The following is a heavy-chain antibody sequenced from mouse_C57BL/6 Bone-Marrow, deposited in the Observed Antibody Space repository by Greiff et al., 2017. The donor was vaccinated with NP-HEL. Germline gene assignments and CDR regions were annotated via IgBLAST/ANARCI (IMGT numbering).Heavy chain of an antibody. J-gene: IGHJ2*01. CDR3: TREVYYGSRYFDY. CDR2: IDPETGGT. CDR1: GYTFTDYE. D-gene: IGHD1-1*01. Sequence: LVESGAELVRPGASVTLSCKASGYTFTDYEMHWVKQTPVHGLEWIGAIDPETGGTAYNQKFKGKAILTADKSSSTAYMELRSLTSEDSAVYYCTREVYYGSRYFDYWGQGTTLTVSS. V-gene: IGHV1-15*01.